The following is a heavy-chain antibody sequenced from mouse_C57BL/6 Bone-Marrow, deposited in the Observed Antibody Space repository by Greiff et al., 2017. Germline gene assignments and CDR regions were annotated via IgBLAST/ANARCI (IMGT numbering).Heavy chain of an antibody. CDR1: GYSITSGYY. CDR3: ARASSFTTVVARAMDY. J-gene: IGHJ4*01. CDR2: ISYDGSN. Sequence: EVKLQESGPGLVKPSQSLSLTCSVTGYSITSGYYWNWIRQFPGNKLEWMGYISYDGSNNYNPSLKNRISITRDTSKNQFFLKLNSVTTEDTATYDCARASSFTTVVARAMDYWGQGTSVTVSS. V-gene: IGHV3-6*01. D-gene: IGHD1-1*01.